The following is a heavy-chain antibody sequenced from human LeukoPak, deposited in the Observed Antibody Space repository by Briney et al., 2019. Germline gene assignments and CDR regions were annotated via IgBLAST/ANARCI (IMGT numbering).Heavy chain of an antibody. CDR2: ISYDGSNK. V-gene: IGHV3-30-3*01. D-gene: IGHD2-15*01. Sequence: PGGSLRLSCAASGFTFSSYAMHWVRQAPGKGLEWLAVISYDGSNKYYADSVKGRFTISRDNSKNTLYLQMNSLRAEDTAVYYCARDKVVVAATLDYWGQRTLVTVSS. CDR3: ARDKVVVAATLDY. J-gene: IGHJ4*02. CDR1: GFTFSSYA.